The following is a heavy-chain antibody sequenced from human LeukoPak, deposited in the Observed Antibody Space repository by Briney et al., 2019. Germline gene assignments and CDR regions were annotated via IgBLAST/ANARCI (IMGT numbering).Heavy chain of an antibody. CDR3: AKAPVTTCSGAYCYPFDY. D-gene: IGHD2-21*01. CDR2: ISGSGDST. V-gene: IGHV3-23*01. J-gene: IGHJ4*02. Sequence: GGSLRLSCVASGFTLRSYVMNWVRQTPGKGLEWVSSISGSGDSTFYADSVKGRFSISRDNSKNTLYLQVNRLRAEDAAVYYCAKAPVTTCSGAYCYPFDYWGQGTLVTVSS. CDR1: GFTLRSYV.